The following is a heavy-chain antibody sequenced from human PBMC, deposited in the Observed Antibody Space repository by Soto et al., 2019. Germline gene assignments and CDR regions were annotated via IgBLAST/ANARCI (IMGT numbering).Heavy chain of an antibody. V-gene: IGHV3-73*01. D-gene: IGHD2-15*01. CDR2: IRSKANSYAT. Sequence: HPGGSLRLSCAASGFTFSGSAMHWVRQASGKGLEWVGRIRSKANSYATAYAASVKGRFTISRDDSKNTAYLQMNSLKTEDTAVYYCTRTALLRYCSGGSCYYYYGMDVWGQGTTVTVSS. J-gene: IGHJ6*02. CDR3: TRTALLRYCSGGSCYYYYGMDV. CDR1: GFTFSGSA.